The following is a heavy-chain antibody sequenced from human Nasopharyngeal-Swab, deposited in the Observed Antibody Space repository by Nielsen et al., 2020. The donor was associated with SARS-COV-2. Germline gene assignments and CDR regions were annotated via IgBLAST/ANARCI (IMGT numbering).Heavy chain of an antibody. V-gene: IGHV4-38-2*02. CDR1: GYSISSGYY. CDR3: ARDNHDYN. CDR2: IYHSGST. D-gene: IGHD4-11*01. Sequence: SETLSPTCTVSGYSISSGYYWGWIRQPPGKGLEWIGSIYHSGSTYYNPSLKSRVTISVDTSKNQFSLKLSSVTAADPAVYYCARDNHDYNWGQGTLVTVSS. J-gene: IGHJ4*02.